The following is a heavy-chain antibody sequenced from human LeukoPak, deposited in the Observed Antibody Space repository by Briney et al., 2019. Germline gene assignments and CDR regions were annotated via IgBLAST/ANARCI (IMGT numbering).Heavy chain of an antibody. Sequence: GGSLRLSCAASGFTFSSYWMSWVRQAPGKGREWVANLNPYGNDKYYDDSVKGRFTISRDNARDSLYLEMHSLRAEDTAIYYCSRDLGTGRPHDVWGRGTLVTVSS. J-gene: IGHJ4*02. D-gene: IGHD3/OR15-3a*01. CDR2: LNPYGNDK. CDR1: GFTFSSYW. V-gene: IGHV3-7*01. CDR3: SRDLGTGRPHDV.